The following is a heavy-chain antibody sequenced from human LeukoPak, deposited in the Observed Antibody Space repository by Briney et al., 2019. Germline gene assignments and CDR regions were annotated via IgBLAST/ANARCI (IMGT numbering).Heavy chain of an antibody. D-gene: IGHD3-3*01. Sequence: PSETLSLTCTVSGYSISSGYYWGWIRQPPGKGLEWIGSIYHSGSTYYNPSLKSRVTISVDTSKNQFSLKLSSVTAADTAVYYCARDSALYYDFWSGYYGYYFDYWAREPWSPSPQ. CDR1: GYSISSGYY. V-gene: IGHV4-38-2*02. CDR2: IYHSGST. CDR3: ARDSALYYDFWSGYYGYYFDY. J-gene: IGHJ4*02.